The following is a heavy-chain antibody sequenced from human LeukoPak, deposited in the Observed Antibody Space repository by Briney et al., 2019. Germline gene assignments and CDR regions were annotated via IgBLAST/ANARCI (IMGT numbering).Heavy chain of an antibody. V-gene: IGHV5-51*01. CDR3: SRGIAARPWFDY. CDR1: GYIFTSNW. D-gene: IGHD6-6*01. J-gene: IGHJ5*01. CDR2: IYPGDSDT. Sequence: GESLKISCKGSGYIFTSNWIGCVLQMPGKGLELMGIIYPGDSDTRYSPSFQGQVTISDDKSISTAYLQWSSLKDSGTAMYYCSRGIAARPWFDYWGQGTLVTVSS.